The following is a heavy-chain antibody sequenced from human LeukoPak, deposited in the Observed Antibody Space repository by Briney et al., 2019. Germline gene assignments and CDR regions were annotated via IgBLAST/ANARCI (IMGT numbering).Heavy chain of an antibody. CDR3: AKPGFYYGSGSQEGPFYGMDV. J-gene: IGHJ6*02. Sequence: GRSLRLSCAASGFTFSSYGMPWVRQAPGKGLEWVAVISYDGSTKDYADSVKGRFNVSRDNSKNTLYLQMNSLRAEDTAVYYCAKPGFYYGSGSQEGPFYGMDVWGQGTTVTASS. CDR2: ISYDGSTK. CDR1: GFTFSSYG. D-gene: IGHD3-10*01. V-gene: IGHV3-30*18.